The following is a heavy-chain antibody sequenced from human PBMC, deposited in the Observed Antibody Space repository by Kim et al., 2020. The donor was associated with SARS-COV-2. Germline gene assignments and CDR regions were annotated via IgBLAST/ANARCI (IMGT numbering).Heavy chain of an antibody. D-gene: IGHD1-1*01. CDR3: VREFAAVHQVDY. V-gene: IGHV3-64D*08. J-gene: IGHJ4*02. Sequence: HYADSVQGRFSICRDNSKNTLYLNMTGLRAEDTAVYYCVREFAAVHQVDYWGQGTLVTVSS.